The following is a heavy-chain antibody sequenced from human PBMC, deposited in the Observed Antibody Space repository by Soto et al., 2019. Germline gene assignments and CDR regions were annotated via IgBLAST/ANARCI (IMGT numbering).Heavy chain of an antibody. V-gene: IGHV1-69*13. CDR1: GGTFSNYP. D-gene: IGHD4-4*01. CDR3: ARPRTVATTKGYDY. CDR2: IIPIFGTI. Sequence: SVKVSCKASGGTFSNYPIAWVRQAPGQGLEWMGAIIPIFGTIIYAQKFQGRVTITADESASTAYMELSSLTSADTALYYCARPRTVATTKGYDYWGQGTLVTVS. J-gene: IGHJ4*02.